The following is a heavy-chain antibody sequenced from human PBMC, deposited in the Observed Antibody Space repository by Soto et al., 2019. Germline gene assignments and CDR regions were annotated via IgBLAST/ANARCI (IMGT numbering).Heavy chain of an antibody. J-gene: IGHJ3*02. V-gene: IGHV1-69*13. CDR2: IIPIFGTA. CDR3: ASSPAYGDYASDAFDI. Sequence: VKVSCKASGGTFSSYAIGWVRQAPGQGLEWMGGIIPIFGTANYAQKFQGRVTITADESTSTAYMELSSLRSEDTAVYYCASSPAYGDYASDAFDIWGQGTMVTVSS. CDR1: GGTFSSYA. D-gene: IGHD4-17*01.